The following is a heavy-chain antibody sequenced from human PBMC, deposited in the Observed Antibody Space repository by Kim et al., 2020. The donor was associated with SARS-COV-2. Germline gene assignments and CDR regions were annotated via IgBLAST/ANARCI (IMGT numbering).Heavy chain of an antibody. CDR2: IKSKSDGGTA. J-gene: IGHJ4*02. CDR3: TTVPMR. D-gene: IGHD2-2*01. V-gene: IGHV3-15*01. CDR1: GIPFSNAW. Sequence: GGSLRLSCAVSGIPFSNAWFNWVRQAPGKGLEWVGRIKSKSDGGTADLAAPVKGRVAISRDDSKNTLYLLMNSLRTDDSAVYYCTTVPMRWGQGTLVTVS.